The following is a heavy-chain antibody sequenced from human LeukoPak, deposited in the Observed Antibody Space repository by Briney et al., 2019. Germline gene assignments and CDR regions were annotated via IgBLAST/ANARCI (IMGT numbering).Heavy chain of an antibody. Sequence: GGSLRLSCAASGFTFSSYSMNWVRQAPGKGLEWVSSISSSSSYIYYADSVKGRFTISRGNAKNTLFLQMNSLRPEDTAVYYCARSRTTGGYYYDSSGHWGQGTLVTVSS. J-gene: IGHJ4*02. CDR2: ISSSSSYI. CDR3: ARSRTTGGYYYDSSGH. CDR1: GFTFSSYS. D-gene: IGHD3-22*01. V-gene: IGHV3-21*01.